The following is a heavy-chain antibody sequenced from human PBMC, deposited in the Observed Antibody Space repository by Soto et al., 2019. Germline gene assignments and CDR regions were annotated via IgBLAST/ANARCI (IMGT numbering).Heavy chain of an antibody. J-gene: IGHJ4*02. D-gene: IGHD3-9*01. CDR2: ISAYNGNT. Sequence: QVQLVQSGAEVKKPGASVKVSCKASGYTFTSYGISWVRQAPGQGLEWMGWISAYNGNTNYAQKLQGRVTMTTDTSTSRAYMGLRSLRSDDTAVYYCARLSMTYYDILTGYSGWDYFHYWGQGTLVTVSS. V-gene: IGHV1-18*01. CDR3: ARLSMTYYDILTGYSGWDYFHY. CDR1: GYTFTSYG.